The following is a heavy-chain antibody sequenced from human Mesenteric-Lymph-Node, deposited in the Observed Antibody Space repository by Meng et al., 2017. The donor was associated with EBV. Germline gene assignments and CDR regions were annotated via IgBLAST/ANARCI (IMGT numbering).Heavy chain of an antibody. CDR1: GYTFNSYG. J-gene: IGHJ4*02. CDR3: ARDHGGKYYY. Sequence: QVQLVQAGAEVKKPGALVKVSCKASGYTFNSYGISWVRQAPGQGLEWMGWISAYNGDTKYAQKVQDRVTMNTDTSTSTVYMELRSLGSDDTAVYYCARDHGGKYYYWGQGTLVTVSS. D-gene: IGHD1-26*01. V-gene: IGHV1-18*01. CDR2: ISAYNGDT.